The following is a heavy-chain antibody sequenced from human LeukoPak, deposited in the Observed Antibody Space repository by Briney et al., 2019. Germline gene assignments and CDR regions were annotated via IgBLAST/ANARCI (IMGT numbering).Heavy chain of an antibody. CDR3: AKDLGATELGALDY. J-gene: IGHJ4*02. D-gene: IGHD1-26*01. CDR1: GFTFSSYE. V-gene: IGHV3-48*03. Sequence: GGSLRLSCAASGFTFSSYEMNWVRQAPGEGLEWVSYISSSGSTIYYADSVKGRFTISRDNSKNTLYLQMNSLRAEDTAVYYCAKDLGATELGALDYWGQGTLVTVSS. CDR2: ISSSGSTI.